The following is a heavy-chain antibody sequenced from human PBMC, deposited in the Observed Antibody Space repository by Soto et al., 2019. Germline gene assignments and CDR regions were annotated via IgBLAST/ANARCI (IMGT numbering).Heavy chain of an antibody. CDR2: IYYSGST. J-gene: IGHJ3*02. Sequence: QVQLQESGPGLVKPSETLSLTCTVSGGSISSYYWSWIRQPPGKGLEWIGYIYYSGSTNYNPSLKSRVPLSIKPAKNQFPLKLRSVTAADTGVYYCARRYGSAFDIWGQGTMVTVSS. V-gene: IGHV4-59*01. CDR1: GGSISSYY. CDR3: ARRYGSAFDI. D-gene: IGHD3-10*01.